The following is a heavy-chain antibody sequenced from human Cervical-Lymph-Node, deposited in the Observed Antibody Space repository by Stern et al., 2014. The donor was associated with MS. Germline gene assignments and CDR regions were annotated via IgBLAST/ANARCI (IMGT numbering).Heavy chain of an antibody. J-gene: IGHJ3*02. V-gene: IGHV1-18*01. D-gene: IGHD2-15*01. CDR3: ARGLLGSENAFDI. CDR1: GYTFTSYG. Sequence: VQLVESGAEVKKPGASVKVSCKASGYTFTSYGISWVRQAPGQGLEWMGWISANNGNTNYAQMLHSRVTMTTDTSTNTAYMELRSLRSDDTAVYYCARGLLGSENAFDIWGQGTMVTVSS. CDR2: ISANNGNT.